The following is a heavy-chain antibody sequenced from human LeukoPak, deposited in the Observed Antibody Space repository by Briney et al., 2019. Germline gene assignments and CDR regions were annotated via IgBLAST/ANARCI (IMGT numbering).Heavy chain of an antibody. V-gene: IGHV3-74*01. CDR3: ARALFNPSDFWSGYLLDY. CDR1: GFTFSSYW. D-gene: IGHD3-3*01. J-gene: IGHJ4*02. Sequence: GGSLRLSCAASGFTFSSYWMHWVRQPPGKGLLWVSRINIDGSSTTYADSVKGRFTISRDNAKNTLYLQMNNLRAEDTAVYYCARALFNPSDFWSGYLLDYWGQGTLVTVSS. CDR2: INIDGSST.